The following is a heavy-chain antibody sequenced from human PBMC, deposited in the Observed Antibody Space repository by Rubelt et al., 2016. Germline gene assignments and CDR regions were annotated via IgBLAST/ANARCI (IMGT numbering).Heavy chain of an antibody. D-gene: IGHD4-23*01. Sequence: QLQLQESGPGLVKPSETLSLTCTVSGGSISSSSYYWGWIRQPPGKGLEWIGSIYYSGRTSYKPSLKSRVTISVDTSKNQFSLKRSSVTAADTAVYYCARGNSAEYWGQGTLVTVSS. CDR2: IYYSGRT. V-gene: IGHV4-39*07. J-gene: IGHJ4*02. CDR3: ARGNSAEY. CDR1: GGSISSSSYY.